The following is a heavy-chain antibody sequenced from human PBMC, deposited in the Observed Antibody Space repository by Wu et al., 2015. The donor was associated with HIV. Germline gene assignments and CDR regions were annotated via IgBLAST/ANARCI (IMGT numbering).Heavy chain of an antibody. V-gene: IGHV1-69*05. J-gene: IGHJ4*02. CDR2: TTPMFGST. Sequence: QVHLVQSGAEVKKPGSSVKVSCKASGGIFTKYDINWVRQAPGKGLEWMGGTTPMFGSTNYAQKFQGRVTITSDVYTSTVYLELSSLRSEDTAIYYCARGWRDGYNLDYWGQGTLVTVSS. CDR3: ARGWRDGYNLDY. D-gene: IGHD5-24*01. CDR1: GGIFTKYD.